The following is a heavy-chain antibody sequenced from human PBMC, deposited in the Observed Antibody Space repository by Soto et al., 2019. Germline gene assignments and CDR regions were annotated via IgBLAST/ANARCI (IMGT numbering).Heavy chain of an antibody. D-gene: IGHD6-13*01. V-gene: IGHV1-18*01. J-gene: IGHJ4*02. CDR1: GYTFTSYG. CDR3: ARTTSHGRERIAAAGTSDY. CDR2: ISAYNGNT. Sequence: QVQLVQSGAEVKKPGASVKVSCKASGYTFTSYGISWVRQAPGQGLEWMGWISAYNGNTNYAQKLQGRVTMTTDTSKSLAYXELRSLRSDDTAVYYCARTTSHGRERIAAAGTSDYWGQGTLVTVSS.